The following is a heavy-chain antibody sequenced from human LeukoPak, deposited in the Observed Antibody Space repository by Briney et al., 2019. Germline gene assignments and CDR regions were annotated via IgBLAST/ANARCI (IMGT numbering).Heavy chain of an antibody. CDR1: GFSFTIHD. J-gene: IGHJ4*02. Sequence: GGSLRLSCATSGFSFTIHDMNWVRQAPGKGLEWVSTIRGRGIGGTYYTDSVKGRFTISRDDSKNTLFLEMNSLRAEDTAVYYSAKGSSPTASTWNDYWGQGTLVTVSS. CDR2: IRGRGIGGT. V-gene: IGHV3-23*01. CDR3: AKGSSPTASTWNDY. D-gene: IGHD1-1*01.